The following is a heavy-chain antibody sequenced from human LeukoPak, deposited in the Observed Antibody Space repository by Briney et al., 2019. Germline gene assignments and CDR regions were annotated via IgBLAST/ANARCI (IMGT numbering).Heavy chain of an antibody. V-gene: IGHV5-51*01. J-gene: IGHJ4*02. CDR3: ARQDYYDSSGYSKD. D-gene: IGHD3-22*01. CDR1: GFSFSTNW. Sequence: GESLKISCKGSGFSFSTNWIGWVRQMPGKGLEWMGIIYPADSDTRYNPAFEGQAAISADKSINTASLQWRSLKASDTAMYYCARQDYYDSSGYSKDWGQGTLVTVSS. CDR2: IYPADSDT.